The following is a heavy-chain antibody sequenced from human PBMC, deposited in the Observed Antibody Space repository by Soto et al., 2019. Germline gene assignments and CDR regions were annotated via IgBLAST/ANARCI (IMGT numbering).Heavy chain of an antibody. CDR2: IYYSGST. CDR3: ARDLVHGGHFDY. V-gene: IGHV4-30-4*01. CDR1: GGSISSGDYY. J-gene: IGHJ4*02. Sequence: SETLSLTCTVSGGSISSGDYYWSWIRQPPGKGLEWIGYIYYSGSTYYNPSLKSRVTISVDTSKNQFSLKLSSVTAADTAVYYCARDLVHGGHFDYWGQGTLVTVSS.